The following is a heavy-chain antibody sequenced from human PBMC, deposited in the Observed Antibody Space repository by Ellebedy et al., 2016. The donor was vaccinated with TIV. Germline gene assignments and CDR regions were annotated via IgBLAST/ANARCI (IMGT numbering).Heavy chain of an antibody. V-gene: IGHV4-39*01. D-gene: IGHD2-21*02. CDR1: GGSVSSTRYY. CDR3: ARTDPWQPIDD. CDR2: VYYSGSP. J-gene: IGHJ4*02. Sequence: MPSETLSLTCSVSGGSVSSTRYYRAWIRQPPGKGLEYIGSVYYSGSPYYNPSFKSRVTLSADTSKNQFSLNLRTVTAADTAVYCCARTDPWQPIDDWGQGILVSVSS.